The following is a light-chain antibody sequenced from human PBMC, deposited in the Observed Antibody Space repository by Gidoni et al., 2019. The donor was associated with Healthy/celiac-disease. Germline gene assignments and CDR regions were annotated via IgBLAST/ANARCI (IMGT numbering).Light chain of an antibody. Sequence: DLQLTQSPPSLSASVGDRVTITFRASQSSGTFLSCYQQKSGKAPRLLIYPPSSFQSGVPSRFSGTGSETDFTLTISSLQPEDFATYYCQQSYTTPPTFGQGTKLGIK. CDR1: QSSGTF. V-gene: IGKV1-39*01. CDR3: QQSYTTPPT. CDR2: PPS. J-gene: IGKJ2*01.